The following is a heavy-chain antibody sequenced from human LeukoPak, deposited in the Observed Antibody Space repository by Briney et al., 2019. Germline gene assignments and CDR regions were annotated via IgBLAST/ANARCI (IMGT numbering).Heavy chain of an antibody. CDR1: GFTFSSYA. Sequence: GGSLRLSCAAPGFTFSSYAMSWVRQAPGKGLEWVSAISGSGGSTYYADSVKGRFTISRDNSKNTLYLQMNSLRAEDTAVYYCAKDPGRRNLFDPWGQGTLVTVSS. CDR2: ISGSGGST. J-gene: IGHJ5*02. CDR3: AKDPGRRNLFDP. V-gene: IGHV3-23*01.